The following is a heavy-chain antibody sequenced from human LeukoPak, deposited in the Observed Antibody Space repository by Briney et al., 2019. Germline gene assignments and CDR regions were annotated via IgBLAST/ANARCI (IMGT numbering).Heavy chain of an antibody. CDR1: GGSISSSTYS. CDR3: ARLWSTSCKGGSCPHQPNY. D-gene: IGHD2-15*01. Sequence: SETLSLTCTVSGGSISSSTYSWGWIRQPPGKGLEWIGAINYGGNTYYNLSLKSRVIIFLDTSKNQFSLKLSSVTAADTAVYYCARLWSTSCKGGSCPHQPNYWGQGTRVTVPS. J-gene: IGHJ4*02. V-gene: IGHV4-39*01. CDR2: INYGGNT.